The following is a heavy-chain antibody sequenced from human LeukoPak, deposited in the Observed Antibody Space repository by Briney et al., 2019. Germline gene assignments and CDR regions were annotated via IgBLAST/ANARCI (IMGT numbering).Heavy chain of an antibody. D-gene: IGHD5-18*01. Sequence: GGSLRLSCAAPGFTSSRSWMSWVRQAPGKGLEWVANIKKDGREEYYVDSVKGRFTISRDNDKNSLDLQMNGLRAEDTAVYYCAREMASGCTYGPYYFDYWGQGTLVTVSS. CDR3: AREMASGCTYGPYYFDY. CDR2: IKKDGREE. V-gene: IGHV3-7*01. J-gene: IGHJ4*02. CDR1: GFTSSRSW.